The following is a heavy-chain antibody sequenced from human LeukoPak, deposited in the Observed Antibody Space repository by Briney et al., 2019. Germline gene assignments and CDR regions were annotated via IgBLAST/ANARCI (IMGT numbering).Heavy chain of an antibody. J-gene: IGHJ6*03. CDR2: INPNSGGT. Sequence: ASVKVSCKASGYTFTGYYMHWVRQAPGQGLEWMGWINPNSGGTNYAQKFQGRVTMTRDTSISTAYMELSRLRSDDTAVYYCARDGLEVPAAIYCMDVWGKGTTVTVSS. CDR1: GYTFTGYY. V-gene: IGHV1-2*02. CDR3: ARDGLEVPAAIYCMDV. D-gene: IGHD2-2*02.